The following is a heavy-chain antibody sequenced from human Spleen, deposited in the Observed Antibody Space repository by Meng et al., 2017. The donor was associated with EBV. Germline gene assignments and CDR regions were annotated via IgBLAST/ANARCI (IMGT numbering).Heavy chain of an antibody. CDR1: GFSLSTSGVG. V-gene: IGHV2-5*02. Sequence: QITLKESGPTLVKPTQTLTLTCTFSGFSLSTSGVGVGWIRQPPGKALEWLALIFWDDDKRYSPSLKSRLTITKDTSKNQVVLTMTNMDPVDTATYYCARVPPYCSGGSCYSYFDYWGQGTLVTVSS. J-gene: IGHJ4*02. D-gene: IGHD2-15*01. CDR2: IFWDDDK. CDR3: ARVPPYCSGGSCYSYFDY.